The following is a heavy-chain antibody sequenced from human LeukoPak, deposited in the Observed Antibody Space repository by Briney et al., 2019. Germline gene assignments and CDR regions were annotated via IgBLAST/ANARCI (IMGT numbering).Heavy chain of an antibody. CDR1: GFTFSSYA. Sequence: GGSLRLSCAASGFTFSSYAMSWVRQAPGKGLEWVSAISGSGGSTYYADSVKGRFTISRDNSKNTLYLQMNSLRAEDTAVYYCAKPPFVLRSLPYSHMDVWGKGTTVTVSS. V-gene: IGHV3-23*01. D-gene: IGHD3-3*01. CDR3: AKPPFVLRSLPYSHMDV. J-gene: IGHJ6*03. CDR2: ISGSGGST.